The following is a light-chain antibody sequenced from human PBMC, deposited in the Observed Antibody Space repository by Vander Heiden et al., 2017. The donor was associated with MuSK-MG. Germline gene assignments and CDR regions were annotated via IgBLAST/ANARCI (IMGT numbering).Light chain of an antibody. J-gene: IGKJ4*01. CDR1: QSVSSY. V-gene: IGKV3-11*01. Sequence: EMMFTQSPSTLALSPDERAILSCRASQSVSSYSAWYQHKPDQAHTLLIYDASNTATGIPARFSVSGSGTDFTLTISSLVPEDFAVYYCQQRSNWYPLTFGGGTKVEIK. CDR2: DAS. CDR3: QQRSNWYPLT.